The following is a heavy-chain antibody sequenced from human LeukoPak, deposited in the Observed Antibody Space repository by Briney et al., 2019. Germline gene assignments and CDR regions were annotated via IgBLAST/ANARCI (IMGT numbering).Heavy chain of an antibody. CDR2: IKNDGGTT. CDR3: ATGVVVSANHDGY. Sequence: PGGSLRLSCAASGFTFYSAWMNWVRQAPGRGLEWIGLIKNDGGTTDYAAPVKGRFTISRDDLTNTLYLQMNSLKTEDTAVYYCATGVVVSANHDGYWGQGTLVTVSS. V-gene: IGHV3-15*01. J-gene: IGHJ4*02. CDR1: GFTFYSAW. D-gene: IGHD2-15*01.